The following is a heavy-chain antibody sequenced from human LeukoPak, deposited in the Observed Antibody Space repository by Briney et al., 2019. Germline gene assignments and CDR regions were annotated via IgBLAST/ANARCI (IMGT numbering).Heavy chain of an antibody. V-gene: IGHV4-59*01. D-gene: IGHD6-13*01. CDR1: GGSISSYY. Sequence: SETLSLTCTVSGGSISSYYWSWIRQPPGKGLEWIGYIYYSGSTNYNPSLKSRVTISVDTSKNQFSLKLSSVTAADTAVYYCARDRIAAASTDYYGMDVWGQGTTVTVSS. CDR2: IYYSGST. CDR3: ARDRIAAASTDYYGMDV. J-gene: IGHJ6*02.